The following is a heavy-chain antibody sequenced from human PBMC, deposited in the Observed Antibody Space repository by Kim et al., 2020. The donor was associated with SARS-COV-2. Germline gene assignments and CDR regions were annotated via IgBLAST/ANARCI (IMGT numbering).Heavy chain of an antibody. CDR2: ISGSGGST. CDR1: GFTFSSYA. D-gene: IGHD1-26*01. CDR3: AKEVAAARLKWELPYYFDY. Sequence: GGSLRLSCAASGFTFSSYAMSWVRQAPGKGLEWVSAISGSGGSTYYADSVKGRFTISRDNSKNTLYLQMNSLRAEDTAVYYCAKEVAAARLKWELPYYFDYWGQGTLVTVSS. V-gene: IGHV3-23*01. J-gene: IGHJ4*02.